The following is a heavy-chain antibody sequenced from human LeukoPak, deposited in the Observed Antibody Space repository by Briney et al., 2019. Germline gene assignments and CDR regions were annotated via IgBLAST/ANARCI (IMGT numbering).Heavy chain of an antibody. Sequence: PGGSLRLSCAASGFSFSTYGMHWVRQAPGKGLEWVAVISYDGSNKYYADSVKGRFSISRDNSKSTLYLQMNSLRAEDTAVYYCGGGWYFFDYWGQGTLVTVSS. CDR2: ISYDGSNK. CDR3: GGGWYFFDY. J-gene: IGHJ4*02. D-gene: IGHD6-19*01. CDR1: GFSFSTYG. V-gene: IGHV3-30*03.